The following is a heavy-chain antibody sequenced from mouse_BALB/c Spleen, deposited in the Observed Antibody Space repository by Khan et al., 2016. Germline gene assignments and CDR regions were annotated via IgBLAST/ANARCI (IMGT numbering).Heavy chain of an antibody. CDR1: GYTFSSYW. CDR3: ARTDRRGYFDY. Sequence: QVQLQQSGAELMKPGASVKISCKATGYTFSSYWIEWVKQRPGHGLEWIGEILPGSGSTNYNEKFRGKATFTADTSSNTAYMQLSSLTSEDSAVHYCARTDRRGYFDYWGQGITLTVSS. CDR2: ILPGSGST. J-gene: IGHJ2*01. V-gene: IGHV1-9*01.